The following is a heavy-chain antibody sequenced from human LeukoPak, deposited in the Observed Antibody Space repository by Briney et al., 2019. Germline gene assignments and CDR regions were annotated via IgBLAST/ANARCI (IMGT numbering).Heavy chain of an antibody. Sequence: PGGSLRLSCAASGFTFISYWMHWVRQAPGKWLVWVSRISDDGSRTTYADSVKGRFTISRDNAKNTLYLQMNSLRVEDTAVYYCAISWIQLWFRVLPYYYGMDVWGQGTTVTISS. D-gene: IGHD5-18*01. CDR1: GFTFISYW. CDR3: AISWIQLWFRVLPYYYGMDV. V-gene: IGHV3-74*03. CDR2: ISDDGSRT. J-gene: IGHJ6*02.